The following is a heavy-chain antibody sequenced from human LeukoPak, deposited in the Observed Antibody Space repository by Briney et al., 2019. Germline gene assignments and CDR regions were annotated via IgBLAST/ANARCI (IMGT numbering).Heavy chain of an antibody. CDR1: GFTVSSKY. CDR3: ARADDRKYYGMDV. D-gene: IGHD3-9*01. V-gene: IGHV3-66*01. CDR2: IYSDGRI. Sequence: GGSLRLSCAASGFTVSSKYMSWVRQAPGKGLEWVSVIYSDGRIDYADSVKGRFTTSRDNSKNTLYLQMNSLRAEDTAVYYCARADDRKYYGMDVWGQGTTVTVSS. J-gene: IGHJ6*02.